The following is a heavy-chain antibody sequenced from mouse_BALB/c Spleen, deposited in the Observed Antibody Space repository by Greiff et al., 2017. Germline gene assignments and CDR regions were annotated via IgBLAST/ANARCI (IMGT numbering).Heavy chain of an antibody. J-gene: IGHJ3*01. CDR3: ARDQTMITTKGFAY. CDR1: GFTFTDYY. V-gene: IGHV7-3*02. Sequence: EVHLVESGGGLVQPGGSLRLSCATSGFTFTDYYMSWVRQPPGKALEWLGFIRNKANGYTTEYSASVKGRFTISRDNSQSILYLQMNTLRAEDSATYYCARDQTMITTKGFAYWGQGTLVTVSA. CDR2: IRNKANGYTT. D-gene: IGHD2-4*01.